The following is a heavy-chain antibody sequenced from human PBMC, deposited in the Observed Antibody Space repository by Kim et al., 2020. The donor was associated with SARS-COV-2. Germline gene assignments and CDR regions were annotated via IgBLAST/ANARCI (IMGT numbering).Heavy chain of an antibody. D-gene: IGHD2-21*01. CDR1: GFSFNNFG. Sequence: GGSLRLSCAASGFSFNNFGMHLVRQAPGKGLEWSALISYEGSKKYYADSLKGRFTISRDSSKNTLYLQMNSLRPEDTAVYFCAKDKSFFLIPCGGESGGMDVWGQGASVTVSS. V-gene: IGHV3-30*18. J-gene: IGHJ6*02. CDR2: ISYEGSKK. CDR3: AKDKSFFLIPCGGESGGMDV.